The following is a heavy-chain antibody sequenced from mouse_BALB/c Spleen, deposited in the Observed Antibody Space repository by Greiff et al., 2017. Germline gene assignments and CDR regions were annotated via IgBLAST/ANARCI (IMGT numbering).Heavy chain of an antibody. V-gene: IGHV1-18*01. D-gene: IGHD2-1*01. CDR1: GYSFTGYT. CDR2: INPYNGGT. Sequence: VQLKESGPELVKPGASMKISCKASGYSFTGYTMNWVKQSHGKNLEWIGLINPYNGGTSYNQKFKGKATLTVDKSSSTAYMELLSLTSEDSAVYYCARWLGYGNYGFDYWGQGTTLTVSS. CDR3: ARWLGYGNYGFDY. J-gene: IGHJ2*01.